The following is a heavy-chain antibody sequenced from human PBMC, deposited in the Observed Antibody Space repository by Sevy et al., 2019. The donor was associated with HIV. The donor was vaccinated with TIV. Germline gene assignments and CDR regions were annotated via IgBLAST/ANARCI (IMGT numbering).Heavy chain of an antibody. CDR3: AKILAFSSSTSCYPGYYYYGMDV. V-gene: IGHV1-8*01. CDR1: GYTFSSYD. D-gene: IGHD2-2*01. CDR2: MNPNSGNT. J-gene: IGHJ6*02. Sequence: ASVKVSCKASGYTFSSYDINWVRQATGQGLEWMGWMNPNSGNTGYAQTFQGRVTMTRNTSISTAYMELNSLRSEDTAVYYCAKILAFSSSTSCYPGYYYYGMDVWGQGTTVTVSS.